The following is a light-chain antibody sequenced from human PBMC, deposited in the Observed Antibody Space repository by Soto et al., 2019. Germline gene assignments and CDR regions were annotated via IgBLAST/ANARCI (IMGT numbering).Light chain of an antibody. CDR3: QKYNRAPQA. J-gene: IGKJ3*01. V-gene: IGKV1-27*01. Sequence: DIQMTQSPSSLSASVGDRVTITCRASQGISNYLAWYQQKPGKVPKLLIYAASTLQSGVPSRFSGSGSETDFTLTISSLQLEDVATYYCQKYNRAPQAFGPGTNVDIK. CDR1: QGISNY. CDR2: AAS.